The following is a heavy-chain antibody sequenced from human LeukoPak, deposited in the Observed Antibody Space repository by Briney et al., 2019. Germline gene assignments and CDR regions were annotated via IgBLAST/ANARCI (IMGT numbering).Heavy chain of an antibody. V-gene: IGHV4-59*01. CDR3: ATAYCSGGSCYFFDY. Sequence: SETLSLTCTVSGGSISRYYWSWIRQPPGKGLEWIGYIYYSGSTIYTPSLKSRDTISVDTSKNQFSLKLSSVTAADTAVYYCATAYCSGGSCYFFDYRGQGTLVTVSS. J-gene: IGHJ4*02. CDR1: GGSISRYY. CDR2: IYYSGST. D-gene: IGHD2-15*01.